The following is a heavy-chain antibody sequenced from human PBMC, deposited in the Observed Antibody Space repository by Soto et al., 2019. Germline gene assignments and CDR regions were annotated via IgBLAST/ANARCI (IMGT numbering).Heavy chain of an antibody. V-gene: IGHV4-34*01. CDR2: VSHSGRT. CDR3: VLGQRGRLELLFDY. D-gene: IGHD1-7*01. Sequence: PSETLSLTCAVYGESFSDYYWTWIRQPPGKGLEWIGEVSHSGRTSYKPSLKSRVTISADMSKNQFSLRLTSVTDADTALYYCVLGQRGRLELLFDYWGQGTVVTVSS. J-gene: IGHJ4*02. CDR1: GESFSDYY.